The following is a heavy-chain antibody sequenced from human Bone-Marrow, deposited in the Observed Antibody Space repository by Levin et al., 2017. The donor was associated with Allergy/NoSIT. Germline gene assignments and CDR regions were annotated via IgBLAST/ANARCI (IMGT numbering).Heavy chain of an antibody. Sequence: GGSLRLSCAASGFSVSRIFMAWVRQPPGKGLEWVSIIYNDDKTFNADSVKGRFTTSRDTSQNTLLLQMNSLTAEDTAGYYCVKDRGFPSAFDVWGQGTMVAVSP. CDR3: VKDRGFPSAFDV. CDR2: IYNDDKT. CDR1: GFSVSRIF. V-gene: IGHV3-53*01. J-gene: IGHJ3*01. D-gene: IGHD3-10*01.